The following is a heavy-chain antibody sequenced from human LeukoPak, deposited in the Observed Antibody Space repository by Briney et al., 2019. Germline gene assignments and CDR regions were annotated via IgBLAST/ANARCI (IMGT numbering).Heavy chain of an antibody. CDR3: ARCRAPYMDV. Sequence: ASVKVSCKASGYTFTSYYMHWVRQAPGQGLEWMGIINPSGGSTSYAQKFQGRVTMTRDMSTSPVYMELNSLRSEDTAVDYFARCRAPYMDVWGRGTTVTVSS. CDR2: INPSGGST. J-gene: IGHJ6*03. CDR1: GYTFTSYY. V-gene: IGHV1-46*01. D-gene: IGHD2-15*01.